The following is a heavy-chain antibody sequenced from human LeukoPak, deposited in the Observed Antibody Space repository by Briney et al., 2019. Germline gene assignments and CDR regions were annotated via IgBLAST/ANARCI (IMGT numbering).Heavy chain of an antibody. V-gene: IGHV3-30*18. CDR2: ISYDGFNK. CDR1: GFTFSRYG. J-gene: IGHJ4*02. CDR3: AKDADRHHSDDY. D-gene: IGHD1-14*01. Sequence: GRSLRLSCAASGFTFSRYGMHWVRQAPGKGLEWVALISYDGFNKYYADSVKGRFTISRDNYKNTLSLQMNSLRTEDTAVYYCAKDADRHHSDDYWGQGPLVTVS.